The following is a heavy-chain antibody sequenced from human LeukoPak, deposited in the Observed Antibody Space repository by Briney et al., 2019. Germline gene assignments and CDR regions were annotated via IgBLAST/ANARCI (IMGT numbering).Heavy chain of an antibody. J-gene: IGHJ4*02. D-gene: IGHD3-10*01. CDR1: GFTFSSYG. CDR3: AKPRETYYYGSVVY. CDR2: ISYDGSNK. Sequence: GRSLRLSRAASGFTFSSYGMHRVRQAPGKGLEWVAVISYDGSNKYYADSVKGRFTISRDNSKNTLYLQMNSLRAEDTAVYYCAKPRETYYYGSVVYWGQGTLVTVSS. V-gene: IGHV3-30*18.